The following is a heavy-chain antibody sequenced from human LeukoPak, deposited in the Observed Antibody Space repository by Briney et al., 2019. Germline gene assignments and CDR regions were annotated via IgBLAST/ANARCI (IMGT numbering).Heavy chain of an antibody. CDR2: IDGTSDTT. CDR3: ARGVSGRPYYLDY. Sequence: GGSLRLSCAASGFTFSSHVMTWVRQAPGKGLEWVSSIDGTSDTTYYVDSVKGRFTISRDNSKNTLYLQMNSLRAEDTAIFYCARGVSGRPYYLDYWGQGTLVTVSS. D-gene: IGHD6-19*01. J-gene: IGHJ4*02. CDR1: GFTFSSHV. V-gene: IGHV3-23*01.